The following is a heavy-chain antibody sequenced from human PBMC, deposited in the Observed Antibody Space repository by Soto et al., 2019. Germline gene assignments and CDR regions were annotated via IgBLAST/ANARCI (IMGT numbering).Heavy chain of an antibody. CDR2: ISYDGSNK. V-gene: IGHV3-30*18. Sequence: PGGSLRLSCAASGFTFSSYGMHWVRQAPGKGLEWVAVISYDGSNKYYADSVKGRFTISRDNSKNTLYLQMNSLRAEDTAVYYCAKILSDLWSGYYPRLYYGMDVWGQGTTVTVSS. J-gene: IGHJ6*02. CDR3: AKILSDLWSGYYPRLYYGMDV. CDR1: GFTFSSYG. D-gene: IGHD3-3*01.